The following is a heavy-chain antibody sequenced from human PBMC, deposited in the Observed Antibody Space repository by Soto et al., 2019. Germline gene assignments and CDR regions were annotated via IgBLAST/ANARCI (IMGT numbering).Heavy chain of an antibody. V-gene: IGHV4-30-4*01. CDR1: GGSINNNGYF. CDR2: IYNSGST. D-gene: IGHD1-26*01. Sequence: QVQLQESGPGVVEPSQTLSLTCTVSGGSINNNGYFWSWIRQPPGSGLEWIGHIYNSGSTYSNPSLKSRLPRSADTATTPYSLKLSSVTAADTAVYYWARGPSGDKVDYWGQGTLVTVSS. J-gene: IGHJ4*02. CDR3: ARGPSGDKVDY.